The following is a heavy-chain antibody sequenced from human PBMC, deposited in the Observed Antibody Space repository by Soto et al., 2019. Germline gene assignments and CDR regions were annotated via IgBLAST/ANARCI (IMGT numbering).Heavy chain of an antibody. V-gene: IGHV3-23*01. CDR3: ARTARYYGSGSYTPDY. J-gene: IGHJ4*02. CDR1: GFTFSSYA. Sequence: PGGSLRLSCAASGFTFSSYAMSWVRQAPGKGLEWVSAISGSGGSTYYADSVKGRFTISRDNSKNTLYLQMNSLRAEDTAVYYCARTARYYGSGSYTPDYRGQRSLVTVSS. D-gene: IGHD3-10*01. CDR2: ISGSGGST.